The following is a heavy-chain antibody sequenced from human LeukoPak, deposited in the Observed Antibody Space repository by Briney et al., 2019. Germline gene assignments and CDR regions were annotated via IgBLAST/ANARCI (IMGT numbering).Heavy chain of an antibody. J-gene: IGHJ3*02. V-gene: IGHV3-48*03. CDR3: ARDTYYDSRGDDAFDI. D-gene: IGHD3-22*01. Sequence: GGSLRLSCAASGFTFSSYEMNWVRQAPGKGLEWVSYISSSGSTIYYADSVKGRFTISRDNAKNSLYLQMNSLRAEGTAVYYCARDTYYDSRGDDAFDIWGQGTMVTVSS. CDR1: GFTFSSYE. CDR2: ISSSGSTI.